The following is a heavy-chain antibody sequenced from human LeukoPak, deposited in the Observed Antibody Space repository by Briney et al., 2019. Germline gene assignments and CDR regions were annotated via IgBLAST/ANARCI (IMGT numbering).Heavy chain of an antibody. CDR2: ISGSGTST. Sequence: PGGSLRLSCAASGFTFSTYAMGWVRQAPGKGLEWVSFISGSGTSTYYADFVKGRFTISRDNAKNTLYLQMNSLSAEDTAMYYCARSMSGSRELWGQGTLVTVSP. J-gene: IGHJ4*02. CDR1: GFTFSTYA. V-gene: IGHV3-23*01. D-gene: IGHD1-26*01. CDR3: ARSMSGSREL.